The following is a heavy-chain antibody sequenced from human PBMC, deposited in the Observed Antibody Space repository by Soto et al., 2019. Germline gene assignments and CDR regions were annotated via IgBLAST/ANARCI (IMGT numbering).Heavy chain of an antibody. J-gene: IGHJ6*02. CDR3: ARHDSPSVIYYYYGMDV. CDR2: IYPGDSDT. V-gene: IGHV5-51*01. Sequence: PGESLKISCKGSGYSFTSYWIGWVRQMPGKGLEWMGIIYPGDSDTRYSPSFQGQVTISADKSISTAYLQWSSLKASDTATYYCARHDSPSVIYYYYGMDVWGQGTKVTV. D-gene: IGHD2-15*01. CDR1: GYSFTSYW.